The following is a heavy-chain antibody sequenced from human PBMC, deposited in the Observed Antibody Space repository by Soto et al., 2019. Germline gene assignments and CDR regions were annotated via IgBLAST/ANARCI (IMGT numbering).Heavy chain of an antibody. V-gene: IGHV3-74*01. Sequence: EVQLVESGGGLVRPGGSLRLSCAASGFTFSYYWRHWVRQAPGKALVWVSRIHSDGSSTTYADFVKGRFIISRDNARNTVDLQMNSVRVEDTAVYYCARGDRGAFDLWGQGTVVTVSS. CDR3: ARGDRGAFDL. CDR2: IHSDGSST. CDR1: GFTFSYYW. J-gene: IGHJ3*01. D-gene: IGHD1-26*01.